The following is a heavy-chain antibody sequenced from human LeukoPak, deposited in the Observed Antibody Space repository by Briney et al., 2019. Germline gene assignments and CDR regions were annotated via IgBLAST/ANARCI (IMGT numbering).Heavy chain of an antibody. D-gene: IGHD1-26*01. J-gene: IGHJ4*02. CDR3: ARSGSYGGHFDN. CDR1: GASISNYY. V-gene: IGHV4-59*08. Sequence: SETLSLTCTVSGASISNYYCSWIRQSPGKGLEWIGYIYYRGTTNYNPSLNSRVTISVDTSKNQFSLKLTSVTAADTAVYYCARSGSYGGHFDNWGQGTLVTVSS. CDR2: IYYRGTT.